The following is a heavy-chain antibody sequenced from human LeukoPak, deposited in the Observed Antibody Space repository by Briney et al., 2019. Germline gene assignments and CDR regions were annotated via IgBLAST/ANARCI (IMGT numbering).Heavy chain of an antibody. Sequence: SETLSLTCTVSGGSISSSSYYWGWIRQPPGKGLEWIGSVYYSGNTYYNPSLKSRVTISVDTSKNQFSLKLSSVTAADTAVYYCARGTNYFDYWGQGTLVTVSS. CDR3: ARGTNYFDY. J-gene: IGHJ4*02. CDR1: GGSISSSSYY. CDR2: VYYSGNT. D-gene: IGHD1-1*01. V-gene: IGHV4-39*07.